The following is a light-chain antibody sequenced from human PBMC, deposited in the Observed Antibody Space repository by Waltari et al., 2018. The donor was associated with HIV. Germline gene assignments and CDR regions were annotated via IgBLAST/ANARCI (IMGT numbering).Light chain of an antibody. V-gene: IGKV1-5*03. CDR1: QSVNSY. CDR2: MAS. CDR3: QQSYSLPQT. J-gene: IGKJ1*01. Sequence: DIQMTQSPSTLSVSVGDRVTITCRASQSVNSYLAWYQEIPGKAPKPLIYMASRLQRGVPSRFSGRGSGTEFTLTINGLYPDDFATYYCQQSYSLPQTFGQGTNVEIK.